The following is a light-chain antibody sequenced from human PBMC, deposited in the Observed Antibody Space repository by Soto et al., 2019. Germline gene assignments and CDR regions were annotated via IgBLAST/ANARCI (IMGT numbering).Light chain of an antibody. CDR1: SSDVGGYNY. CDR2: DVS. J-gene: IGLJ2*01. V-gene: IGLV2-14*03. Sequence: QSALTQPASVSGSPGQSITISCTGTSSDVGGYNYVSWYQHHPGKAPKLMIYDVSNRPSGVSYRFSASKSGNTASLTISGLQAEDEADYYCNSYTSSSSTVFGGGTKVTVL. CDR3: NSYTSSSSTV.